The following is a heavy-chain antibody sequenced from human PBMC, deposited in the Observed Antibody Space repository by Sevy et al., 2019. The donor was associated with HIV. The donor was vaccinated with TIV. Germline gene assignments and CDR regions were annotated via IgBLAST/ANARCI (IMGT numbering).Heavy chain of an antibody. Sequence: GGSLRLSCAASGFTFSSYAMSWVRQAPGKGLEWVSAISGSGGSTYYADSVKGRFTNSRDNSKNTLYLQKNSLSAEDTAVYYWAKEVVKYYYGSGSTFDYWGQGTLVTVSS. J-gene: IGHJ4*02. CDR3: AKEVVKYYYGSGSTFDY. CDR2: ISGSGGST. V-gene: IGHV3-23*01. D-gene: IGHD3-10*01. CDR1: GFTFSSYA.